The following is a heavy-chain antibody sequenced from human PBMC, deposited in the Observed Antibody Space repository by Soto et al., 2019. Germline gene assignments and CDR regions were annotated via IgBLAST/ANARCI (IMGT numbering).Heavy chain of an antibody. V-gene: IGHV1-18*01. CDR2: ISAYNGDT. J-gene: IGHJ5*02. D-gene: IGHD5-12*01. CDR1: GYTFTSYG. Sequence: ASVKVSCKASGYTFTSYGISWVRQAPGQGLEWMGWISAYNGDTNYAQKLQGRVTMTTDTSTSTAYMELRSLRSDDTAVYYCARGNSGYDLTWFDPWGQGTLVTVSS. CDR3: ARGNSGYDLTWFDP.